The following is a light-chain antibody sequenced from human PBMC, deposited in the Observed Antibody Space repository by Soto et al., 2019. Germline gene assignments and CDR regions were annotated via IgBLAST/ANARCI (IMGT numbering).Light chain of an antibody. J-gene: IGLJ2*01. Sequence: QSVVTQPPSVSGTPGQRVTISCSGSSANIGSRPVNWYQQDPGTAPKLLIYGNNQRPSGVPERFSGSKSGTSASLAISGLQSEDEAHYYCAAWDDTLSGCVFGGGTKLTVL. CDR1: SANIGSRP. CDR3: AAWDDTLSGCV. V-gene: IGLV1-44*01. CDR2: GNN.